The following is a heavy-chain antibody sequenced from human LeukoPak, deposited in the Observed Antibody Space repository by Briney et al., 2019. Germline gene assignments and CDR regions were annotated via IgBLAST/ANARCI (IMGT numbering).Heavy chain of an antibody. J-gene: IGHJ6*02. D-gene: IGHD3-22*01. V-gene: IGHV3-53*01. CDR2: LYSGGNT. CDR3: ARDLGDSSGYYTHYYYYGMDV. Sequence: GGSLRLSCAASGFTFSNSYMSWVRQAPGKGLEWVPVLYSGGNTYYADSVKGRFTISRDNSKNTLYLQMNSLRAEDTAVYYCARDLGDSSGYYTHYYYYGMDVWGQGTTVTVSS. CDR1: GFTFSNSY.